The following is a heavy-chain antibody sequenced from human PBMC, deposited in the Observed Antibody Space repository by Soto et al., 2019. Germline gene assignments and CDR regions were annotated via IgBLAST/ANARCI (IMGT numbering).Heavy chain of an antibody. Sequence: EVQLVESGGGLLKPWGSLRLFCAASGFTFTYAWMDWVRQAPGKGLEWVGRIKSKTDGATTDYAAPVKGRFSISRDDSKNTLYLQLNSLKTEDTGVYYFTTVHTTVPFDSWGHGTLGTGSS. V-gene: IGHV3-15*07. D-gene: IGHD4-17*01. J-gene: IGHJ4*01. CDR3: TTVHTTVPFDS. CDR1: GFTFTYAW. CDR2: IKSKTDGATT.